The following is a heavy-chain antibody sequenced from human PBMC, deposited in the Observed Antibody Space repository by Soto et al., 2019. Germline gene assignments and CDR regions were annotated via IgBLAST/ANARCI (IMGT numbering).Heavy chain of an antibody. CDR3: AREVTGLGLGY. D-gene: IGHD2-21*02. J-gene: IGHJ4*02. CDR1: GYTFTSYA. CDR2: INAGNGNT. Sequence: ASVKVSCKASGYTFTSYAMHWVRQAPGQRLEWMGWINAGNGNTKYSQKFQGRVTITRDTSASTAYMELSSLRSEDTAVYYCAREVTGLGLGYWGQGTLVTVSS. V-gene: IGHV1-3*01.